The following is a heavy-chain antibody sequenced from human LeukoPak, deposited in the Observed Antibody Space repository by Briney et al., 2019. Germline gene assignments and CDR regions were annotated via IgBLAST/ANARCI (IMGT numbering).Heavy chain of an antibody. CDR1: GFTVSSNY. J-gene: IGHJ4*02. V-gene: IGHV3-53*01. CDR2: IYFGGTT. Sequence: PGGSLTLSCAASGFTVSSNYMTWVRQAPGQGLEWLSVIYFGGTTYYADSVKGRFTISRDNSKNTVYLQMNSLRVEDTAVYYCARGDGVYVHWGQGTLVTVSS. D-gene: IGHD5/OR15-5a*01. CDR3: ARGDGVYVH.